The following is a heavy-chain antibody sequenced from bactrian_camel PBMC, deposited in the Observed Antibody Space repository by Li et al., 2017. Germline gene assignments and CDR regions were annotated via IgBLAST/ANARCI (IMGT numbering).Heavy chain of an antibody. V-gene: IGHV3S61*01. CDR2: IDSDGIT. CDR1: GATQDMGC. J-gene: IGHJ4*01. Sequence: HVQLVESGGGSVQAGGSLRLSCVASGATQDMGCMGWFRQVPGLEREGIGSIDSDGITTYADSLKARFTISRDNAKNTLYLQMNSLKPEDTAMYYCTKDRSNGTRNWVQSTRGQGTQVTVS. D-gene: IGHD1*01. CDR3: TKDRSNGTRNWVQST.